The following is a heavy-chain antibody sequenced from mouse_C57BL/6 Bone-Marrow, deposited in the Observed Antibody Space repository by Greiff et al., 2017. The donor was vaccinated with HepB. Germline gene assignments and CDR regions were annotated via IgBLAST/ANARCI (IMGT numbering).Heavy chain of an antibody. CDR3: ARLGLLRYGWYFDV. Sequence: EVQLVESGGDLVKPGGSLKLSCAASGFTFSSYGMSWVRQTPDKRLEWVATISSGGSYTYYPDSVKGRFTITRDNAKNTLYLQMRSLKTEDTAMYYCARLGLLRYGWYFDVWGKGTTVTVSS. CDR1: GFTFSSYG. J-gene: IGHJ1*03. D-gene: IGHD1-1*01. V-gene: IGHV5-6*01. CDR2: ISSGGSYT.